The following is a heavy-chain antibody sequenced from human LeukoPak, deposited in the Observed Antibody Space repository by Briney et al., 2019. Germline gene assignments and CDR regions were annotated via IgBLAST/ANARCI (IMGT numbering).Heavy chain of an antibody. D-gene: IGHD3-10*01. V-gene: IGHV4-59*01. CDR2: IYYSGST. CDR3: ARGRGSGSHNGFDR. J-gene: IGHJ5*02. CDR1: GGSISSYY. Sequence: SETLSLTCTVSGGSISSYYWSWIRQSPEKGLECIGDIYYSGSTNYNPSLQSRVTISVDTSKNQFSLKLSSVTAADTAVYYCARGRGSGSHNGFDRWGQGTLVTVSS.